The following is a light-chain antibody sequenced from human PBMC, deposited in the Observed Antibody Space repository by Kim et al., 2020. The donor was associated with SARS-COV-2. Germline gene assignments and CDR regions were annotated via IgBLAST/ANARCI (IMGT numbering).Light chain of an antibody. CDR2: DNN. J-gene: IGLJ7*01. V-gene: IGLV1-51*01. CDR1: SSNIGNNY. Sequence: QSVLTQPPSMSAPPGQKVTISCSGSSSNIGNNYVSWYQQLPGAAPKLLIFDNNERPSGIPDRFSGSKSGTSATLGITGLQTGDEADYYCGTWDSSLSAAVFGGGTQLTFL. CDR3: GTWDSSLSAAV.